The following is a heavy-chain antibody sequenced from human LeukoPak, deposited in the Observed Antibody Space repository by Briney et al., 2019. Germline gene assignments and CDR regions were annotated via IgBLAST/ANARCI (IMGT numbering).Heavy chain of an antibody. D-gene: IGHD2-2*02. J-gene: IGHJ5*02. Sequence: GGSMRLSCAASGFTFSSYGMHWVRQAPGKGLEWVAVISYDGSNKYYADSVKGRFTISRDNSKNTLYLQMNSLRAEDTAVYYCAKSGCSSTSCYSILSGWLDPWGQGTLVTVSS. V-gene: IGHV3-30*18. CDR2: ISYDGSNK. CDR3: AKSGCSSTSCYSILSGWLDP. CDR1: GFTFSSYG.